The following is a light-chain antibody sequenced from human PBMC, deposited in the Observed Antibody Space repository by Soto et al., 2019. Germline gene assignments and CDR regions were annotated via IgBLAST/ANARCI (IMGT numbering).Light chain of an antibody. CDR3: LQDSSYPWT. J-gene: IGKJ1*01. Sequence: AIQMTQSPSSLSASVGDRVTITCRASQGIRYDLGWYQQKPGKAPKLLIYASSSLQSGVPSRFSGSGSGTDFTLTISSPQPEDFATYYCLQDSSYPWTFGQGTKAEIK. CDR1: QGIRYD. CDR2: ASS. V-gene: IGKV1-6*01.